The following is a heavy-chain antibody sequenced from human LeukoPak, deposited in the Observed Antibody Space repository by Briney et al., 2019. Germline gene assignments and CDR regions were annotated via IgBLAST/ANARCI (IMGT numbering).Heavy chain of an antibody. V-gene: IGHV3-23*01. CDR2: ISGSDGST. CDR1: GFTFSSYA. CDR3: AKVRAPDNWFDP. Sequence: GGSLRLSCAASGFTFSSYAMSWVRQAPGKGLEWVSGISGSDGSTNYADSVKGRFTISRENSKNTLYLQMNSLRAEDTAVYYCAKVRAPDNWFDPWGQGTLVTVSS. J-gene: IGHJ5*02.